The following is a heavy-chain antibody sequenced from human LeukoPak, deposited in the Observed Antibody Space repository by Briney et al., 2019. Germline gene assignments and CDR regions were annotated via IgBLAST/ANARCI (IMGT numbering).Heavy chain of an antibody. J-gene: IGHJ4*02. CDR2: FYPGDSDT. Sequence: GESLKISFKGSGYTFTNYWIGWVRQMPGKGLDFMGIFYPGDSDTRYSPSFQGQVTISVDKSINTAYLQWSSLKASDSAMYYCARAGYSNRWDGVDYWGQGTLVTVSS. CDR1: GYTFTNYW. V-gene: IGHV5-51*01. D-gene: IGHD2/OR15-2a*01. CDR3: ARAGYSNRWDGVDY.